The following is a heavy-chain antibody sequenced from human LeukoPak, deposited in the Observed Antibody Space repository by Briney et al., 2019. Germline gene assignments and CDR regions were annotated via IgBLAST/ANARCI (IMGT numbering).Heavy chain of an antibody. Sequence: SGTLSLTCAVSGGSISSSNWWSWVRQPPGKGLEWIGEIYHSGSTNYNPSLKSRVTISVDTSKRQFSLKLSSVTAADRAVYYCASYDSSGYYYPAWGPGTLVSVSS. D-gene: IGHD3-22*01. V-gene: IGHV4-4*02. CDR3: ASYDSSGYYYPA. CDR1: GGSISSSNW. CDR2: IYHSGST. J-gene: IGHJ5*02.